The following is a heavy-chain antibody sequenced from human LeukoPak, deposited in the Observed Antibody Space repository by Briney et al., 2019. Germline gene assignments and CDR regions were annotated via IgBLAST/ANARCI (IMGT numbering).Heavy chain of an antibody. D-gene: IGHD1-26*01. CDR3: ARDYTLTVGTTTYFQH. J-gene: IGHJ1*01. Sequence: ASVKVSCTASGYIFSIYAMIWVRQAPGQGLELMGWINTNTGNPTYAQGFTGRFVFSLDTSVSTAYLQISSLKAEDTAVYYCARDYTLTVGTTTYFQHWGQGTLVTVSS. CDR1: GYIFSIYA. V-gene: IGHV7-4-1*02. CDR2: INTNTGNP.